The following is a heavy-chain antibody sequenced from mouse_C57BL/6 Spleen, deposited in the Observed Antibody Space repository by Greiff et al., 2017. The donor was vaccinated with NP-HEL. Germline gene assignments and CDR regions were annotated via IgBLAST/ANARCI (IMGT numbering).Heavy chain of an antibody. CDR2: IDPEDGDT. CDR3: ARRLYETGAMDY. Sequence: EVQLQESGAELVKPGASVKLSCTASGFTITDYYMHWVKQRPEQGLEWIGRIDPEDGDTKYASKFQGKATITADTSSNTAYLQLSSLTSEDTAVYYCARRLYETGAMDYWGQGTSVTVAS. D-gene: IGHD2-3*01. V-gene: IGHV14-2*01. J-gene: IGHJ4*01. CDR1: GFTITDYY.